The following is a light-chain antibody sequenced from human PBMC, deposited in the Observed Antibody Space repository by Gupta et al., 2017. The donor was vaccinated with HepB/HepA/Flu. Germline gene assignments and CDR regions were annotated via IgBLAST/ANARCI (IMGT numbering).Light chain of an antibody. CDR1: SSDVGSYIL. CDR2: EVS. CDR3: CSYAGSSTLV. Sequence: QSALTQSASVSGSPGQSITISCTGTSSDVGSYILVSWYQQHPGKAPKLMIYEVSKRPSGVSNRFSGSKSGNTASLTISGLQAEDEADYYCCSYAGSSTLVFGGGTKLTVL. J-gene: IGLJ2*01. V-gene: IGLV2-23*02.